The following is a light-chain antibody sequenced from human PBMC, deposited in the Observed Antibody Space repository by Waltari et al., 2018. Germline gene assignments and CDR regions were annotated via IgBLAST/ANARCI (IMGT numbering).Light chain of an antibody. Sequence: EIVLTQSPATLSLSPGERATLSCRASQSVSSYLAWYQQKPGQAPRPPLQDASNRATGIPARFSGSGSGTDFTLTISSLEPEDFAVYYCQQRSNWPPLTFGGGTKVEIK. CDR3: QQRSNWPPLT. V-gene: IGKV3-11*01. CDR2: DAS. J-gene: IGKJ4*01. CDR1: QSVSSY.